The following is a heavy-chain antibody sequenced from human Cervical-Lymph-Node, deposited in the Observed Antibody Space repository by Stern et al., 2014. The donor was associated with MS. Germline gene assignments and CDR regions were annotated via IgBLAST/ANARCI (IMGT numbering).Heavy chain of an antibody. CDR1: GGSMNSRPYY. J-gene: IGHJ4*02. D-gene: IGHD3/OR15-3a*01. Sequence: QVQLVESGPGLVKPSQTLSLTCTVSGGSMNSRPYYWNWLRQPAGKALEWIGRIYISGSTNYNPSPESRVTISIDTSKNQLSLKRGWVTAADTAVYYCAREGETSDFFPFDYWGQGAQVIVSS. CDR2: IYISGST. V-gene: IGHV4-61*02. CDR3: AREGETSDFFPFDY.